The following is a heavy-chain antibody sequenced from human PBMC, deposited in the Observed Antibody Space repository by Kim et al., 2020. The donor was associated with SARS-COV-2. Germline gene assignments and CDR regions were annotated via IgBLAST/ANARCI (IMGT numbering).Heavy chain of an antibody. V-gene: IGHV1-24*01. CDR3: ATGRVAGPPAWFDP. Sequence: ASVKVSCKVSGYTLTELSMHWVRQAPGKGLEWMGGFDPEDGETIYAQKFQGRVTMTEDTSTDTAYMELSSLRSEVTAVYDCATGRVAGPPAWFDPWGQGTLVTVSS. D-gene: IGHD2-15*01. CDR1: GYTLTELS. CDR2: FDPEDGET. J-gene: IGHJ5*02.